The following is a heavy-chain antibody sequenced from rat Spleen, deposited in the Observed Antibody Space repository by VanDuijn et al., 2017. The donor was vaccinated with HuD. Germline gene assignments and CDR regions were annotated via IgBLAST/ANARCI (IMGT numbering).Heavy chain of an antibody. D-gene: IGHD1-1*01. V-gene: IGHV5-29*01. CDR2: ISSDGRRN. J-gene: IGHJ2*01. CDR3: ARENYYSGDY. Sequence: EVQLVESDGGLVQPGRSLKLSCAASGFTFSDYYMAWVRQAPTKGLEWVATISSDGRRNYYRDSVKGRFTISRDNAKSTLYLQMDSLRSEDTATYYCARENYYSGDYWGQGVMVTVSS. CDR1: GFTFSDYY.